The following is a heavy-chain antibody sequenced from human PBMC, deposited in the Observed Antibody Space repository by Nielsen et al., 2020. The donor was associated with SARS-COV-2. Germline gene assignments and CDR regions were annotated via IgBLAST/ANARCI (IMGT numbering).Heavy chain of an antibody. J-gene: IGHJ6*02. CDR2: INPSGGST. CDR3: ARVSPRPYYYYGMDV. V-gene: IGHV1-46*01. CDR1: GYTFTSYY. Sequence: ASVKVSCKASGYTFTSYYMHWVRQATGQGLEWMGIINPSGGSTSYAQKFQGRVTMTRDTSTSTVYMELSSLRSEDTAVYYCARVSPRPYYYYGMDVWGQGTTVTVSS. D-gene: IGHD6-6*01.